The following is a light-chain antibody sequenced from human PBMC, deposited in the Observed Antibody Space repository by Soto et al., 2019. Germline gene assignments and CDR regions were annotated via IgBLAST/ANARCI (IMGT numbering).Light chain of an antibody. J-gene: IGKJ5*01. CDR1: QSVSSS. CDR2: GAS. CDR3: QQYNNWPPIT. Sequence: VMTQSPDTLSLSPGERSTLSCRASQSVSSSLAWYQQKPGQAPRLLIYGASTRATGIPARFTGSGSGTEFTLTISSLQSEDFAVYYCQQYNNWPPITFGQGARLAI. V-gene: IGKV3-15*01.